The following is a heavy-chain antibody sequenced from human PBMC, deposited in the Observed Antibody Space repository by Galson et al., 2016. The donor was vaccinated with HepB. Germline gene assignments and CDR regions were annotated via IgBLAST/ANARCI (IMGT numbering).Heavy chain of an antibody. D-gene: IGHD3-16*02. J-gene: IGHJ6*02. Sequence: SLRLSCAASGFTFRSYWMHWVRQVPGKGLVWVSRINRDGSRITYADFVQGRFTISRDNAKNTVDLQMNSLRVEDTAVYYCAREDVDSRVIGYFYYFHGLDAWGQGTTVTVSS. V-gene: IGHV3-74*03. CDR2: INRDGSRI. CDR1: GFTFRSYW. CDR3: AREDVDSRVIGYFYYFHGLDA.